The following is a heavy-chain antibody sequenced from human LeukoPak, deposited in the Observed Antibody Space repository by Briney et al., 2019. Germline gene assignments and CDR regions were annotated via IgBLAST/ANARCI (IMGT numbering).Heavy chain of an antibody. D-gene: IGHD6-19*01. CDR1: GYTFTGYY. CDR2: INPNSGGT. J-gene: IGHJ4*02. Sequence: ASVKVSCKASGYTFTGYYMHWVRQAPGQGLEWMGWINPNSGGTNYVQKFQGRVTMTRDTSISTAYMELSRLRSDDTAVYYCARVHSSGWYFFDYWGQGTLVTVSS. CDR3: ARVHSSGWYFFDY. V-gene: IGHV1-2*02.